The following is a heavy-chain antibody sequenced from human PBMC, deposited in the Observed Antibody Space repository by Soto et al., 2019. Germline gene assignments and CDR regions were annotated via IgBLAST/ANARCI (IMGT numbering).Heavy chain of an antibody. CDR2: SYYSGST. CDR3: AREEFVDKGIDA. CDR1: GGCISSYY. V-gene: IGHV4-59*01. Sequence: PSETLSLTCTVGGGCISSYYWSWIRQPPGKGREWIGYSYYSGSTNYNPSLKSRGTISVDTSKNQFYLKLSSVTAADTAVYYSAREEFVDKGIDAWRQGTTVTVSS. D-gene: IGHD5-12*01. J-gene: IGHJ6*02.